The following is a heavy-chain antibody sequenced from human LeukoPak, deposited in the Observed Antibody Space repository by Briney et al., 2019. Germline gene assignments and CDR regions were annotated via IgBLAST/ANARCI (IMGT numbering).Heavy chain of an antibody. CDR1: GFTFSKAW. CDR3: TTPKYSGYDFYF. CDR2: IKSRTDGGTT. D-gene: IGHD5-12*01. J-gene: IGHJ4*02. V-gene: IGHV3-15*07. Sequence: GGSLRLSCAASGFTFSKAWMYWVRQAPGKGLEWVGRIKSRTDGGTTDYAAPVKGRFTISRDDSKNTLFLQMNSLKTEDTATYYCTTPKYSGYDFYFWGQGTLVTVSS.